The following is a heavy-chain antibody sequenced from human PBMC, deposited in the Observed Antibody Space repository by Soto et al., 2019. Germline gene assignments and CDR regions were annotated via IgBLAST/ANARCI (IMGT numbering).Heavy chain of an antibody. D-gene: IGHD2-21*02. J-gene: IGHJ2*01. Sequence: QVQLVQSGAEVKKPGASVKISCKASGYTFTPYAMHWVRQAPGQRLEWMGWINADNGNTKYSQKFQGRVTFTRDTSVTTAYMDVSSLRSEDTAVYFCARGSPGGDSVCDWYFDLWGRGTLVTVSS. V-gene: IGHV1-3*01. CDR3: ARGSPGGDSVCDWYFDL. CDR2: INADNGNT. CDR1: GYTFTPYA.